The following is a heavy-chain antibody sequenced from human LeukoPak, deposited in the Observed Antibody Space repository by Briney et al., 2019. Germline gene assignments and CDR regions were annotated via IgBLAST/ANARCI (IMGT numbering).Heavy chain of an antibody. D-gene: IGHD6-13*01. V-gene: IGHV4-4*07. CDR3: AREGAAAGTLDY. CDR2: IYTSGST. CDR1: GGSISSYY. Sequence: SETLSLTCTVSGGSISSYYWSWIRQPAGKGLEWIGRIYTSGSTNYNPSLKSRVTMSVGTSKNQFSLKLSSVTAADTAVYYCAREGAAAGTLDYWGQGTLVTVSS. J-gene: IGHJ4*02.